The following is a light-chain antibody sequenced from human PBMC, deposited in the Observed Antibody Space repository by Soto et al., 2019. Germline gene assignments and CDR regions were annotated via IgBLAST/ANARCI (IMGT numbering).Light chain of an antibody. CDR2: ETS. CDR3: QHYDRT. CDR1: QNVDIY. J-gene: IGKJ1*01. V-gene: IGKV1-39*01. Sequence: QMTQSPSSLSASVGDRVTLTCRASQNVDIYVSWYQHKPGKAPKLLIYETSILQSGVSSRFSGSGSGTDFSLTISRLEPEDFAVYFCQHYDRTFGQGTKVDIK.